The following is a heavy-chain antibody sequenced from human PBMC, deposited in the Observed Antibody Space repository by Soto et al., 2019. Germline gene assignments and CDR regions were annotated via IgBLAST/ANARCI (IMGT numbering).Heavy chain of an antibody. CDR1: GGSISSGGYY. Sequence: QLQLQESGPGLVKPSQTLSLTCTVSGGSISSGGYYWSWIRQHPGKGLEWIGYIYYSGSTYYNPSLKSRVTISVDTSKNKFALKLSAVTAADTAVYYCARVWGIAARQGPLTFDYWGQGTLVTVSS. D-gene: IGHD6-6*01. CDR3: ARVWGIAARQGPLTFDY. J-gene: IGHJ4*02. V-gene: IGHV4-31*03. CDR2: IYYSGST.